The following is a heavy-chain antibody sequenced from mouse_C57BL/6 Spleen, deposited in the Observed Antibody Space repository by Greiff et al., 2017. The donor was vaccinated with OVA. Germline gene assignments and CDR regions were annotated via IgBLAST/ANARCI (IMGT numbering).Heavy chain of an antibody. CDR1: GYTFTSYW. J-gene: IGHJ2*01. Sequence: VQLQQSGTVLARPGASVKMSCKTSGYTFTSYWMHWVKQRPGQGLEWIGAIYPGNSDTSYNQKFKGKAKLTAGTSASTAYMELSSLTNEDSAVYYCTRELRDDYWGQGTTLTVSS. CDR3: TRELRDDY. D-gene: IGHD1-1*01. CDR2: IYPGNSDT. V-gene: IGHV1-5*01.